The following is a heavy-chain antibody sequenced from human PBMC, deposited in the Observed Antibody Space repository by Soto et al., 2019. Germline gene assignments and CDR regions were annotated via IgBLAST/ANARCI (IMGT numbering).Heavy chain of an antibody. D-gene: IGHD3-3*01. CDR3: AKATYYDFWSGYQYYYYMDV. CDR1: GFTFSSYG. J-gene: IGHJ6*03. CDR2: ISDDGSNK. Sequence: QVQLVESGGGVVQPGRSLRLSCAASGFTFSSYGMHWVRQAPGKGLEWVAVISDDGSNKYYADSVKGRFTISRDNSKNTLYLQMNSLRAEDTAVYYCAKATYYDFWSGYQYYYYMDVWGKGTTVTVSS. V-gene: IGHV3-30*18.